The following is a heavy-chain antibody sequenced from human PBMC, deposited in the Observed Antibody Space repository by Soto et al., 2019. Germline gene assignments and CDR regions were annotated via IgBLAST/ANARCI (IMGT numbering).Heavy chain of an antibody. CDR1: GGSLSSSSYY. CDR2: IYYSGST. J-gene: IGHJ2*01. Sequence: PSETLSLTCTVSGGSLSSSSYYWGWIRQPPGKGLEWIGSIYYSGSTYYNPSLKSRVTISVDTSKNQFSLKLSSVTAADTAVYYCARRVGRYWYFDLWGRGTLVTVSS. CDR3: ARRVGRYWYFDL. D-gene: IGHD3-10*01. V-gene: IGHV4-39*01.